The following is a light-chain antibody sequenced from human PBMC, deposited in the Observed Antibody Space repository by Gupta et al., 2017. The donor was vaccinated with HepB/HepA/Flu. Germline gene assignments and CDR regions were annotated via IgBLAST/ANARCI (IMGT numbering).Light chain of an antibody. CDR2: GAS. Sequence: EIVLTQSPGTLSLSPGERATLSCRASQSVSSSYLAWYQQKPGQAPRLLIYGASSRATGIPDRFSGSGSGTDFTLTSSRLEPEDFAVYYCQQYGSSSTWTFGQGTKVEIK. V-gene: IGKV3-20*01. J-gene: IGKJ1*01. CDR3: QQYGSSSTWT. CDR1: QSVSSSY.